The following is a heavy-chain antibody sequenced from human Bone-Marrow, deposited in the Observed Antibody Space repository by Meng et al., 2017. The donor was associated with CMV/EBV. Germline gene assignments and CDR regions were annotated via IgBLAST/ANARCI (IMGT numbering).Heavy chain of an antibody. V-gene: IGHV1-8*03. D-gene: IGHD2-2*01. CDR1: GYTFTSYD. CDR3: ARGPSIVVVPATWSYGMDV. J-gene: IGHJ6*02. Sequence: ASVKVSCKASGYTFTSYDINWVRQATGQGLEWMGWMNPNSGNTGYAQKFQGRVTITRNDSISTAYMELSSLRSEDTAVYYCARGPSIVVVPATWSYGMDVWGQGTTVTVSS. CDR2: MNPNSGNT.